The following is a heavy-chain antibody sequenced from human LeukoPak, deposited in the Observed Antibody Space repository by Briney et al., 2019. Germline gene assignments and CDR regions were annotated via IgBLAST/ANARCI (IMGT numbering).Heavy chain of an antibody. CDR2: IIPIFGTA. CDR1: GYTFTGYY. V-gene: IGHV1-69*05. J-gene: IGHJ4*02. Sequence: ASVKVSCKASGYTFTGYYMHWVRQAPGQGLEWMGGIIPIFGTANYAQKFQGRVTITTDESTSTAYMELSSLRSEDTAVYYCAREGYSSSSVVYWGQGTLVTVSS. D-gene: IGHD6-6*01. CDR3: AREGYSSSSVVY.